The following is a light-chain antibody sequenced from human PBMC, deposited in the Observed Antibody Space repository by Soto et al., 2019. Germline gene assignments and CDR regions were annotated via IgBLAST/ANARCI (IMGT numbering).Light chain of an antibody. J-gene: IGKJ5*01. CDR3: QQYDRWFSIT. CDR2: AAS. Sequence: EILLTQSPSTLSLTPGEGVTLSCRASQSVTVNSLAWYQQKPGQAPRLLIYAASTRAAAVPDRFSGSGSGTEFTRTISRLEPEDFAVYYCQQYDRWFSITFGQGTRLEIK. CDR1: QSVTVNS. V-gene: IGKV3-20*01.